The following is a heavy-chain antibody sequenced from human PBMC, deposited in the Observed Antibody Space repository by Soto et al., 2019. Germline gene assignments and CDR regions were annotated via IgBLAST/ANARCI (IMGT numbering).Heavy chain of an antibody. J-gene: IGHJ4*02. CDR1: GGTFSSYA. Sequence: SVKVSCKASGGTFSSYAISWVRQAPGQGLEWMGGIIPIFGTANYAQKFQGRVTITADESTSTAYMELSSLRSEDTAVYYCARGGFWSGYYYHFDYWGQGTPVTVSS. CDR3: ARGGFWSGYYYHFDY. CDR2: IIPIFGTA. D-gene: IGHD3-3*01. V-gene: IGHV1-69*13.